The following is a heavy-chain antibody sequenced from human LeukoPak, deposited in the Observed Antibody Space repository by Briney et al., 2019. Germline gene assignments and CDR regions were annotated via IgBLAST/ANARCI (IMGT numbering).Heavy chain of an antibody. CDR2: INGRGGLI. D-gene: IGHD2-8*01. CDR3: ARENNGARYYFDS. CDR1: GFSFSAYN. Sequence: PGGPLRLSCAASGFSFSAYNMNGARRAPGKGLEGVASINGRGGLIYYSDSVKGRFTISRDNAHNSLDLHMNSLRVEDTAVYYCARENNGARYYFDSWGQGTLVTVSS. J-gene: IGHJ4*02. V-gene: IGHV3-48*04.